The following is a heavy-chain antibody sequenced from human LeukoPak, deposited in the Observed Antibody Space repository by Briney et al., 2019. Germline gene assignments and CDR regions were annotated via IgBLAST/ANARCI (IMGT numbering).Heavy chain of an antibody. D-gene: IGHD1/OR15-1a*01. J-gene: IGHJ4*02. CDR1: GGSFNGYY. Sequence: SETLSLTCAVYGGSFNGYYWSWIRQPPGKGLEWIGEINHSGSTNYNPSLKSRVTISVDTSKNQFSLKLSSVTAADTAVYYCARGRTPNNNDYGDYWGQGTLVTVSS. V-gene: IGHV4-34*01. CDR3: ARGRTPNNNDYGDY. CDR2: INHSGST.